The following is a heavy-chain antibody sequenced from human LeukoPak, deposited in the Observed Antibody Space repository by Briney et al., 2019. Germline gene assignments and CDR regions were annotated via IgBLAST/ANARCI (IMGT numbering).Heavy chain of an antibody. CDR2: IIPIFGTA. D-gene: IGHD2-2*01. CDR1: GGTFSSYA. J-gene: IGHJ6*04. Sequence: SVKVSCKASGGTFSSYAISWVRQAPGQGLEWMGGIIPIFGTANYAQKFQGRVTITADESTSTAYMELSSLRSEDTAVYYCARNAVPDRPFSGMDVWGKGTSVTVSS. V-gene: IGHV1-69*13. CDR3: ARNAVPDRPFSGMDV.